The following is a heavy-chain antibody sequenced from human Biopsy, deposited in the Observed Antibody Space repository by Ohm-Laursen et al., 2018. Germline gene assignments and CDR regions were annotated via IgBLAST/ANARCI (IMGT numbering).Heavy chain of an antibody. CDR1: GYSISSGYY. V-gene: IGHV4-38-2*01. J-gene: IGHJ4*02. CDR3: ARGQALKSFDY. Sequence: TLSLTCAVSGYSISSGYYWGWIRQPPGKGLEWIGSIYHSGSTYYNPSLKSRVTISVDTSKNQFSLKLSSVTAADTAGYYCARGQALKSFDYWGQGTLATVSS. CDR2: IYHSGST.